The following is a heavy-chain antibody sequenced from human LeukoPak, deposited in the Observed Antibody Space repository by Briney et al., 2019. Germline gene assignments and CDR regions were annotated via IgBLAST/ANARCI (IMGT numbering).Heavy chain of an antibody. CDR3: AKDRDYYDSGLHY. V-gene: IGHV3-23*01. CDR1: GFTFSNSA. CDR2: ISGDGGST. Sequence: ESGGSLRLSCAASGFTFSNSAMSWVRQAPGKGLEWVSAISGDGGSTYYADSVKGRFTISRDNSKNTLFLQMNSLRAEDTAVYHCAKDRDYYDSGLHYWGQGTLVTVSS. D-gene: IGHD3-22*01. J-gene: IGHJ4*02.